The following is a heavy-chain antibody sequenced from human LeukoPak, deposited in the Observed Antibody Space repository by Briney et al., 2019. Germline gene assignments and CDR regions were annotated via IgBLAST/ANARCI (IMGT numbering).Heavy chain of an antibody. D-gene: IGHD2-15*01. CDR2: INPNSGGT. CDR3: ARGLRVVVAANYYYGMDV. CDR1: GYTFTGYY. V-gene: IGHV1-2*02. J-gene: IGHJ6*02. Sequence: ASVKVSCKASGYTFTGYYMHWVRQAPGQGLEWMGWINPNSGGTNYAQKFQGRVTITADKSTSTAYMELSSLRSEDTAVYYCARGLRVVVAANYYYGMDVWGQGTTVTVSS.